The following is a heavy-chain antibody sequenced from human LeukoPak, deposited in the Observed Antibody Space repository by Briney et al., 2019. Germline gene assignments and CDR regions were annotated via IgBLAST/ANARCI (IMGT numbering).Heavy chain of an antibody. V-gene: IGHV4-39*01. D-gene: IGHD2-15*01. J-gene: IGHJ6*03. CDR1: GGSIGSSSYY. CDR3: VRGVVAAAYYYYYMDV. Sequence: SETLSLTCTVSGGSIGSSSYYWGWIRQPPGKGLEWIGSIYYSGSTYYDPSLKSRVTISVDTSKNQFSLKLSSVTAASTAVYYCVRGVVAAAYYYYYMDVWGKGTTVTVSS. CDR2: IYYSGST.